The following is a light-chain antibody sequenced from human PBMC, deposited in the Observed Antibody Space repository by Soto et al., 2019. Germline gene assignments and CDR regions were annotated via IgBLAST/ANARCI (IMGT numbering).Light chain of an antibody. V-gene: IGLV2-11*01. CDR2: DVN. CDR3: CSYAGSYTDV. CDR1: SSDVGGDNY. J-gene: IGLJ1*01. Sequence: QSALTQPRSVSGSPGQSVTISCTGTSSDVGGDNYVSWYQQHPGKAPKLMIYDVNKRPSGVPDRFSGSKSGNTASLTISGLQAEDEADFYCCSYAGSYTDVFGTGTKLTVL.